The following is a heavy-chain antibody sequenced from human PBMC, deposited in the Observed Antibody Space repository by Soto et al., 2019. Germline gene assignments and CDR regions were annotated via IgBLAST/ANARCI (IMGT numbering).Heavy chain of an antibody. CDR1: CGSIISSSYY. V-gene: IGHV4-39*01. J-gene: IGHJ4*02. CDR2: IYYSVIT. CDR3: ARVYYYDSSGYGPFDY. Sequence: SETLSLTCTVSCGSIISSSYYWGWIRQPPGKGLEWIVSIYYSVITYYNPSLKSRVTISVDTSKNQFSLKLSSVTAADTAVYYCARVYYYDSSGYGPFDYWGQGTLVTVSS. D-gene: IGHD3-22*01.